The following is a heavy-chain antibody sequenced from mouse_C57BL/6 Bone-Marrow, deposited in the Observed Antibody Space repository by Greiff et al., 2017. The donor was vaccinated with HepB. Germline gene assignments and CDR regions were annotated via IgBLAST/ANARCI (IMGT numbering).Heavy chain of an antibody. D-gene: IGHD2-1*01. V-gene: IGHV1-54*01. Sequence: QVQLQQSGAELVRPGTSVKVSCKASGYAFTNYLIEWVKQRPGQGLEWIGVINPGSGGTNYNEKFKGKATLTADKSSSTAYMQLSSLTSEDSAVYFCARGGAYGKSLFDYWGQGTTLTVSS. CDR1: GYAFTNYL. CDR2: INPGSGGT. J-gene: IGHJ2*01. CDR3: ARGGAYGKSLFDY.